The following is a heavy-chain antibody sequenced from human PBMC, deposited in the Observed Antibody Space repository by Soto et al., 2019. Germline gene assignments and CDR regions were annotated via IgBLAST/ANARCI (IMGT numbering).Heavy chain of an antibody. CDR3: AIEGALWWFHYPHNWFDP. Sequence: QVQLVQSGAEVKKPGASVKVSCKASGYTFTSYDINWVRQATGQGLEWMGWMNPNSGNTGYAQKFQGRVTMTRNTSISTAYMELSSLRSEDTAVYYCAIEGALWWFHYPHNWFDPWGQGTLVTVSS. V-gene: IGHV1-8*01. CDR2: MNPNSGNT. D-gene: IGHD2-21*01. J-gene: IGHJ5*02. CDR1: GYTFTSYD.